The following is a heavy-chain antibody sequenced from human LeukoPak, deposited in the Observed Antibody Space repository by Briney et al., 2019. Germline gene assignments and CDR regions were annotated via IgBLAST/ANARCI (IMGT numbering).Heavy chain of an antibody. CDR2: ISGDGGST. CDR3: AKDRHYDFWSGYYHVDAFDI. J-gene: IGHJ3*02. D-gene: IGHD3-3*01. CDR1: GFTFSSYW. V-gene: IGHV3-43*02. Sequence: PGGSLRLSCAASGFTFSSYWMHWVRQAPGKGLVWVSLISGDGGSTYYADSVKGRFTISRDNSKNSLYLQMNSLRTEDTALYYCAKDRHYDFWSGYYHVDAFDIWGQGTMVTVSS.